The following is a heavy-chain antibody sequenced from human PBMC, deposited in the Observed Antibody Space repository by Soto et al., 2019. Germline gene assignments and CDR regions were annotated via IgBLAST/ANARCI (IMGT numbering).Heavy chain of an antibody. D-gene: IGHD7-27*01. V-gene: IGHV3-33*01. J-gene: IGHJ3*02. Sequence: LRLSCAASGFTFSSYGMHWVRQAPGKGLEWVAVIWYDGSNKYYADSVKGRFTISRDNSKNTLYLQMNSLRAEDTAVYYCARDGDTNAFDICGQGTMVTVSS. CDR1: GFTFSSYG. CDR2: IWYDGSNK. CDR3: ARDGDTNAFDI.